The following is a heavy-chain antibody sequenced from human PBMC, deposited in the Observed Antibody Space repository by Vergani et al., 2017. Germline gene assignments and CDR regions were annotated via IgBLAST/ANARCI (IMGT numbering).Heavy chain of an antibody. CDR1: GFTFSDYY. CDR3: ARDPRDIVVVPAAPTWFDP. CDR2: ISSSGSTI. V-gene: IGHV3-11*01. Sequence: QVHLVESGGGVVQPGRSLRLSCAASGFTFSDYYMSWIRQAPGKGLEWVSYISSSGSTIYYADSVKGRFTISRDNAKNSLYLQMNSLRAEDTAVYYCARDPRDIVVVPAAPTWFDPWGQGTLVTVSS. J-gene: IGHJ5*02. D-gene: IGHD2-2*01.